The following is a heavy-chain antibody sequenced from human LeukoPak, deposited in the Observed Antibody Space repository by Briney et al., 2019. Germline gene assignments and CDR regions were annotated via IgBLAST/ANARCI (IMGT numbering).Heavy chain of an antibody. J-gene: IGHJ4*02. CDR1: GFTFSSYE. V-gene: IGHV4-39*01. CDR2: IYYSGST. Sequence: GSLRLSCAASGFTFSSYEMNWIRQPPGKGLEWIGSIYYSGSTYYNPSLKSRVTISVDTSKNQFSLKLSSVTAADTAVYYCARRTCSGGSCYSYYFDYWGQGTLVTVSS. D-gene: IGHD2-15*01. CDR3: ARRTCSGGSCYSYYFDY.